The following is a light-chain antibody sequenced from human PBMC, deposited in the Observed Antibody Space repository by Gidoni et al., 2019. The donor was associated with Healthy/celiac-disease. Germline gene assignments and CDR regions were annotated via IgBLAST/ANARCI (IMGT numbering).Light chain of an antibody. CDR3: QQLNSYPLT. CDR1: QGISSY. V-gene: IGKV1-9*01. CDR2: AAS. Sequence: DIKLSQSPSSLSACVGDRVTITCRASQGISSYLAWYQQKPGKAPKLLIYAASTLQSGVPSRFSGSGSGTDFTLTISSLQPEDFATYYCQQLNSYPLTFGQGTRLEIK. J-gene: IGKJ5*01.